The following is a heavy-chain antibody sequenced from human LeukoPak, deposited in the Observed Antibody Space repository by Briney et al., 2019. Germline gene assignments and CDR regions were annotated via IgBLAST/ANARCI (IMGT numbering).Heavy chain of an antibody. CDR3: AKDPYFHDFGVVKPGYFDY. CDR2: ISYDGSNK. V-gene: IGHV3-30*18. CDR1: GFDFQNHV. Sequence: GGSLRLSCAASGFDFQNHVIHWVRQVPGKGLEWVAVISYDGSNKYYADSVKGRFTISRDNSKNTLYLQMNSLRAEDTAVYYCAKDPYFHDFGVVKPGYFDYWGQGTLVTVSS. J-gene: IGHJ4*02. D-gene: IGHD3-3*01.